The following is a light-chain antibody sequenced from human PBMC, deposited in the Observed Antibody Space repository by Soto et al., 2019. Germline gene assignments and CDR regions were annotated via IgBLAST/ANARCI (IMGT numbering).Light chain of an antibody. V-gene: IGKV4-1*01. J-gene: IGKJ1*01. Sequence: DIVMTQSPDSLAVSLGERATFNCKSSQTVLYSSNNKNYLAWYQQKPGQAPKLRIHSSATRTSGVPDRFSGSGSGTDFTLTSSNRQAEDGAGEDCQQYYSSPQTFGQGTKVDIK. CDR3: QQYYSSPQT. CDR2: SSA. CDR1: QTVLYSSNNKNY.